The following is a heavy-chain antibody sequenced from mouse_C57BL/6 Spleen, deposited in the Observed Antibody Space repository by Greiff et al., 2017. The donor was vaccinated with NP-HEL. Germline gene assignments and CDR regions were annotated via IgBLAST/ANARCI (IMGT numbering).Heavy chain of an antibody. Sequence: VQLQQSGPELVKPGASVKISCKASGYAFSSSWMNWVKQRPGKGLEWIGRIYPGDGDTNYNGKFKGKATLTADKSSSTAYMQLSSLTSEDSAVYFCAPGSSYASFDYWGQGTTLTVSS. V-gene: IGHV1-82*01. J-gene: IGHJ2*01. CDR1: GYAFSSSW. CDR3: APGSSYASFDY. CDR2: IYPGDGDT. D-gene: IGHD1-1*01.